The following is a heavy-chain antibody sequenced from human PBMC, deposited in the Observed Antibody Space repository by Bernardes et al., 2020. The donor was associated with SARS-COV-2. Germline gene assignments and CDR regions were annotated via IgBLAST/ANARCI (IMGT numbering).Heavy chain of an antibody. J-gene: IGHJ4*02. CDR2: IKQDGSEK. V-gene: IGHV3-7*01. CDR1: GFTFSNYW. CDR3: ARSLIHLVPY. D-gene: IGHD2-8*01. Sequence: GGSLRLSCAASGFTFSNYWMSWVRQAPGKGLEWVANIKQDGSEKYYVDSVKGRFTISRDNAKKSLFLEMNSLRAEDTAVYYCARSLIHLVPYWGQGTLVTVSS.